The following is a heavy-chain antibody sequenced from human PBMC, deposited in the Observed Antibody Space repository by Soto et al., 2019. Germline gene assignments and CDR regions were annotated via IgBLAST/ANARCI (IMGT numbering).Heavy chain of an antibody. CDR3: ARGTAYAGYFDY. V-gene: IGHV1-69*12. D-gene: IGHD4-17*01. Sequence: QVRLVQSGAEVKKPGSSVKVSCKSSGGTFSNYAISWVRQAPGQGLEWMGGIILHFGTPNYAQKFQGRVTITADESMTTAEMELRGLRSEDTAVYYCARGTAYAGYFDYWGRGTLVTVSS. CDR1: GGTFSNYA. CDR2: IILHFGTP. J-gene: IGHJ4*02.